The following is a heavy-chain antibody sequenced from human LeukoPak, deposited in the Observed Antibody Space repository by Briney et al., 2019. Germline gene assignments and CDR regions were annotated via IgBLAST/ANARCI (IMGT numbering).Heavy chain of an antibody. D-gene: IGHD2/OR15-2a*01. CDR1: GFSVSTSY. Sequence: GGSLRLSCVSSGFSVSTSYISWVRQAPGKGLEWVSVIHDDGTTHYADSVKGRFTISRDNSKNTVFLQMTSLGAEDTAIYYCAGVEGGNHFDYWGQGTLVSVSS. J-gene: IGHJ4*02. CDR3: AGVEGGNHFDY. V-gene: IGHV3-53*01. CDR2: IHDDGTT.